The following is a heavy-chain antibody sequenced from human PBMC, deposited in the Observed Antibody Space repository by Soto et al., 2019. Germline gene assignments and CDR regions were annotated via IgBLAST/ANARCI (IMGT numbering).Heavy chain of an antibody. D-gene: IGHD4-17*01. Sequence: QLQLVQSGPEAKKPGASVKVSCKASGYTFATSTISWLRQAPGQGPEWMGWIKAYSGNTNYAQKLQGRLTMTTDTSTSTAYMALRSLTTDATAIYYCAIADYGDDDYWGQGTLVTVSS. J-gene: IGHJ4*02. CDR1: GYTFATST. CDR3: AIADYGDDDY. V-gene: IGHV1-18*01. CDR2: IKAYSGNT.